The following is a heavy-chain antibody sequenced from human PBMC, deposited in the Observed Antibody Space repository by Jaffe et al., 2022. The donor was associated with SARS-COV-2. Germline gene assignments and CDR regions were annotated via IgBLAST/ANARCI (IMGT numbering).Heavy chain of an antibody. CDR3: ARGRGGSGSYSIYYYYYGMDV. V-gene: IGHV3-21*01. CDR2: ISSSSSYI. Sequence: EVQLVESGGGLVKPGGSLRLSCAASGFTFSSYSMNWVRQAPGKGLEWVSSISSSSSYIYYADSVKGRFTISRDNAKNSLYLQMNSLRAEDTAVYYCARGRGGSGSYSIYYYYYGMDVWGQGTTVTVSS. D-gene: IGHD3-10*01. CDR1: GFTFSSYS. J-gene: IGHJ6*02.